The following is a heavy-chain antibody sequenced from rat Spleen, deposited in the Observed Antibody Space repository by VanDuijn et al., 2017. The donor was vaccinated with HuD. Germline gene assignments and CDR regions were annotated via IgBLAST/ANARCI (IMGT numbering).Heavy chain of an antibody. CDR1: GFTFNDYW. J-gene: IGHJ3*01. CDR2: ITNSGGSA. CDR3: ATSTYDWFVY. Sequence: EVQLVESGGGLVQPGRSLKLSCVASGFTFNDYWMTWIRQSPGKGLEWVASITNSGGSAFYPDSVKGRFTLSRENAKDTLYLQMDSLKSEDTATYYCATSTYDWFVYWGQGTLVTVSS. V-gene: IGHV5-31*01. D-gene: IGHD2-1*01.